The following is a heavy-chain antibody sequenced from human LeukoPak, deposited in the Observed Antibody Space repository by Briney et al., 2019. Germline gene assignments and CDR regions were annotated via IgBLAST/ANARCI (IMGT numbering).Heavy chain of an antibody. D-gene: IGHD2-15*01. CDR1: GGSISSSSYY. V-gene: IGHV4-39*07. CDR2: IYYSGST. CDR3: ARDSLSRYCSGGSCYAPHYFDY. J-gene: IGHJ4*02. Sequence: SENLSLTCTVSGGSISSSSYYWGWIRQPPGKGLEWIGSIYYSGSTYYNPSLKSRVTISVDTSKNQFSLKLSSVTAADTAVYYCARDSLSRYCSGGSCYAPHYFDYWGQGTLVTVSS.